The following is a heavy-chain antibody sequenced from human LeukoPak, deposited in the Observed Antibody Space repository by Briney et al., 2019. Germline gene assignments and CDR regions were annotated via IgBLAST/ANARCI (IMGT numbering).Heavy chain of an antibody. J-gene: IGHJ5*02. CDR3: AALNRFDP. Sequence: GESLKISCKGSGYSFTNYWIAWVRQAPGQGLEWMGWINPNSGGTNYAQKFQGRITMTRDTSISTAYMDLSRLTSDDTAVYYCAALNRFDPWGQGTLVTVSS. V-gene: IGHV1-2*02. CDR2: INPNSGGT. CDR1: GYSFTNYW.